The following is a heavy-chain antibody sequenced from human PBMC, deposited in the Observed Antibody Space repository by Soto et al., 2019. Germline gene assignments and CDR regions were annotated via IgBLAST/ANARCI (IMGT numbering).Heavy chain of an antibody. Sequence: QLHLQESGPGLVKPSETLSLTCTVSGGSISSSRYYWGWIRQPPGKGLEWIGSIYYSGSTYYNPSLKSRVTISVDTSKNLFSLKLSSVTAADTAVYYCAGLGAGNYPFDNWGQGTLVTVSS. J-gene: IGHJ4*02. CDR2: IYYSGST. CDR1: GGSISSSRYY. V-gene: IGHV4-39*01. CDR3: AGLGAGNYPFDN. D-gene: IGHD1-26*01.